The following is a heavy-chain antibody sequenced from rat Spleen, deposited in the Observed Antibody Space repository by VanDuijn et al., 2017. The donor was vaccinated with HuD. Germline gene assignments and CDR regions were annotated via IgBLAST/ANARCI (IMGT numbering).Heavy chain of an antibody. D-gene: IGHD1-9*01. Sequence: EVQLVESGGGLMQPGGSMKLSCTTSGFTFSNYYMAWVRQAPTKGLEWVASSSFGGANAYYRDSVKGRFTISRDNAKGTLYLQMDSLSSEDTATYYCARHPTYYGVDGDWLACWGQGTLVTVSS. J-gene: IGHJ3*01. CDR2: SSFGGANA. CDR3: ARHPTYYGVDGDWLAC. CDR1: GFTFSNYY. V-gene: IGHV5-25*01.